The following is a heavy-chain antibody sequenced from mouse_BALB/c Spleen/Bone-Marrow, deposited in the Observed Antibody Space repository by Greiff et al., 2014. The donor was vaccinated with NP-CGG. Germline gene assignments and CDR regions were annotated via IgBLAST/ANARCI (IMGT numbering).Heavy chain of an antibody. J-gene: IGHJ3*01. CDR1: GFSLTSYG. Sequence: QVQLKESGPGLVAPSQSLSITCTVSGFSLTSYGVHWVRQPPGKGLEWLGVIWAGGSTNYSSALMSRLSISKDNSKSQVFLKMNSLQTDDTDMYYCARDNYRGAWFAYWGQGTLVTVSA. CDR2: IWAGGST. D-gene: IGHD2-14*01. CDR3: ARDNYRGAWFAY. V-gene: IGHV2-9*02.